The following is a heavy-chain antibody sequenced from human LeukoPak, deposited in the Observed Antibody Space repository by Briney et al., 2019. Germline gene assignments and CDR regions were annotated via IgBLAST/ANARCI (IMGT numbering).Heavy chain of an antibody. V-gene: IGHV4-59*08. J-gene: IGHJ6*02. CDR1: GGSFSSYC. Sequence: PSETLSLTCTVSGGSFSSYCWSWIRQPPGKGLEWIGYIDYSGSTNYNPSLKSRVTISVDTSKNQFSLKLSSVTAADTAVYYCARRRSGSPYYYYGMDVWGQGTTVTVSS. CDR3: ARRRSGSPYYYYGMDV. D-gene: IGHD6-25*01. CDR2: IDYSGST.